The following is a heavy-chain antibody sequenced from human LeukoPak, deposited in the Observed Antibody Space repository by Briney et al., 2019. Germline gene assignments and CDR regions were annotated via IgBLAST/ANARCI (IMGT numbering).Heavy chain of an antibody. Sequence: PGGSLRLSCAASGFTFSDSDMHWVRQASGRGLVWVGRIRSKANSYATAYAASVKGRFTISRDDSKNTAYLQMNSLRTEDTAVYYCTRVGASNDHWGQGTLVTVSS. J-gene: IGHJ5*02. CDR3: TRVGASNDH. D-gene: IGHD1-26*01. CDR1: GFTFSDSD. V-gene: IGHV3-73*01. CDR2: IRSKANSYAT.